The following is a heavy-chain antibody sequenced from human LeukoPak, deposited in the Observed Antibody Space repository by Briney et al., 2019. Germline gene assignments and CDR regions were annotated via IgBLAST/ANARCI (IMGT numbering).Heavy chain of an antibody. Sequence: SETLSLTCTVSGGSISSSSYYWGWIRQPPGKGLEWIGSIYYSGSTYYNPSLKSRVTISVDTSKNQFSLKLSSVTAADTAVYYCARIQAPYYDFWSGYYENCMDVWGKGTTVTVSS. CDR1: GGSISSSSYY. V-gene: IGHV4-39*01. D-gene: IGHD3-3*01. CDR2: IYYSGST. CDR3: ARIQAPYYDFWSGYYENCMDV. J-gene: IGHJ6*03.